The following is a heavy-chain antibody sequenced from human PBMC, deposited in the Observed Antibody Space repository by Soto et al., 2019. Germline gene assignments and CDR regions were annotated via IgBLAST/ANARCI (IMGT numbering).Heavy chain of an antibody. CDR1: GYTFTGYD. Sequence: QVQLVQTGVEVKKPGASGKVSCKASGYTFTGYDSNWVRQATGQGLEWMGWMSPNRDNTGYAQKFQARVTMTRSTTISTADMELSSLPSEDTAVYYCARGPPNWGFDSWAKGTLFIVSS. D-gene: IGHD7-27*01. V-gene: IGHV1-8*01. J-gene: IGHJ5*01. CDR2: MSPNRDNT. CDR3: ARGPPNWGFDS.